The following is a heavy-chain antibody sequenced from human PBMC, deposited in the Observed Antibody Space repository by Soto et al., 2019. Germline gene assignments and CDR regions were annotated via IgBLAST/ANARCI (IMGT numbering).Heavy chain of an antibody. Sequence: QVQLVESGGGVVQPGRSLRLSCAASGFTFSSYGMHWVRQAPGKGLEWVAVISYDGSNKYYADSVKGRFTISRDNSKNTLYLKMNSLRAEDTAVYYCAKIPSYGSGSYYRPLGRGGYFDYWGQGTLVTVSS. V-gene: IGHV3-30*18. CDR3: AKIPSYGSGSYYRPLGRGGYFDY. CDR2: ISYDGSNK. J-gene: IGHJ4*02. D-gene: IGHD3-10*01. CDR1: GFTFSSYG.